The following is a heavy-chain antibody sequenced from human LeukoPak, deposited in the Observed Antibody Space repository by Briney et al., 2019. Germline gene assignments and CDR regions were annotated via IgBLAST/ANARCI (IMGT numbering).Heavy chain of an antibody. J-gene: IGHJ4*02. CDR3: AKDRVFELWFEEASPYYFDY. CDR2: IYSGGST. D-gene: IGHD3-10*01. V-gene: IGHV3-53*05. Sequence: GGSLRLSCAASGFTVSSNYMSWVRQAPGKGLEWVSVIYSGGSTYYADSVKGRFTISRDISKNTLYLQMNSLRAEDTAVYYCAKDRVFELWFEEASPYYFDYWGQGTLVTVSS. CDR1: GFTVSSNY.